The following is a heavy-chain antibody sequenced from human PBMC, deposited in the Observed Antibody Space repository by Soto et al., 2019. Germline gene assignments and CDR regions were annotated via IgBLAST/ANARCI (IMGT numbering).Heavy chain of an antibody. J-gene: IGHJ6*02. V-gene: IGHV4-31*03. CDR2: IYYSGST. D-gene: IGHD3-22*01. CDR1: GGSISSGGYY. CDR3: ARDQITMKYYYYGMDV. Sequence: QVQLQESGPGLVKPSQTLSLTCTVSGGSISSGGYYWSWIRQHPGKGLEWIGYIYYSGSTYYNPSLKSRVTRSVDTSKNQFSLKLSSVTAADTAVYYCARDQITMKYYYYGMDVWGQGTTVTVSS.